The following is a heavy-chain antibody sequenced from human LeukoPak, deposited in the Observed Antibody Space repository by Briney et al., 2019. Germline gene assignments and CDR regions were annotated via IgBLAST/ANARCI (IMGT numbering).Heavy chain of an antibody. D-gene: IGHD4-23*01. CDR2: ISSSSSYI. Sequence: PGGSLRLSCAASGFTFSSYSMNWVRQAPGKGPEWVSSISSSSSYIYYADSVKGRFTISRDNAKNSLYLQMYSLRDEDTAVYYCASSDDYGGNRFDYWGQGTLVTVSS. CDR3: ASSDDYGGNRFDY. J-gene: IGHJ4*02. CDR1: GFTFSSYS. V-gene: IGHV3-21*01.